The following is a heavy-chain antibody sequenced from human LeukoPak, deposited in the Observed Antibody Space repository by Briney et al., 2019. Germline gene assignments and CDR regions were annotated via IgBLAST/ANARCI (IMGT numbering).Heavy chain of an antibody. CDR2: ITYGGNT. CDR3: VTRYTVTNYFDY. V-gene: IGHV4-34*01. J-gene: IGHJ4*02. D-gene: IGHD3-16*02. CDR1: GTSFNNYY. Sequence: SETLSLTCAVYGTSFNNYYWSWIRQAPGRVLEWIGEITYGGNTNYNTSLKSRLAISVDAPKKHLSLKLNSVTAADTAMYYCVTRYTVTNYFDYWGQGTLVTVSS.